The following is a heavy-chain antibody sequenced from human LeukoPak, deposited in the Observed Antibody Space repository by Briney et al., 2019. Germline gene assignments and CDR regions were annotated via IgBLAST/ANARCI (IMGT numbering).Heavy chain of an antibody. Sequence: GGSLRLSCAASGFTFSNYAMSWVRQAPGKVLEWVSSISRSGSTKYYADSVKGRLTISRDNAKNSLFLQMNSLRAEDTAVYYCARVLRYCSGGNCYSGGLGYMDVWGKGTTVTISS. D-gene: IGHD2-15*01. J-gene: IGHJ6*03. CDR3: ARVLRYCSGGNCYSGGLGYMDV. CDR2: ISRSGSTK. V-gene: IGHV3-11*01. CDR1: GFTFSNYA.